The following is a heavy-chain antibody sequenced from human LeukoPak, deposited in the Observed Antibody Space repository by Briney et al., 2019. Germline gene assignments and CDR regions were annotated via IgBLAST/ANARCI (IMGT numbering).Heavy chain of an antibody. J-gene: IGHJ2*01. CDR3: AGHEEGSGWYRSYIDL. CDR2: ISTSGST. CDR1: GVSISSYY. V-gene: IGHV4-4*09. D-gene: IGHD6-19*01. Sequence: SETLSLTCTVSGVSISSYYCSWIRQPPGKGLEWIGYISTSGSTDYSPSLKSRVTISVDRSKNQCALNLSSVTAADTAVYYGAGHEEGSGWYRSYIDLWGRGILVIVSS.